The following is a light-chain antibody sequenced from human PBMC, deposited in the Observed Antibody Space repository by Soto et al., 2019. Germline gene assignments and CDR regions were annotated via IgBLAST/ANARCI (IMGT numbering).Light chain of an antibody. Sequence: EIVLTQSPGTLSLSPGDRATLSCRASQSVISTYLAWYQQKPGQAPRLLIYGASNRATGITDRFTGSGSGTDFTLTISRLEPEDVAVYYCQQYGSSPLTFGGGTKVEIK. CDR1: QSVISTY. V-gene: IGKV3-20*01. CDR3: QQYGSSPLT. CDR2: GAS. J-gene: IGKJ4*01.